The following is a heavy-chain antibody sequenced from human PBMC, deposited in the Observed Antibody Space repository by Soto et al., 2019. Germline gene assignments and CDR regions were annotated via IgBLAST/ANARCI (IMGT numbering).Heavy chain of an antibody. J-gene: IGHJ3*02. CDR2: ITGSGDVT. CDR1: GFTFSNYA. V-gene: IGHV3-23*01. CDR3: AKDPNGDYVGAFDT. Sequence: GGSLRLSCAASGFTFSNYAVTWVRQAPGKGLEWVSAITGSGDVTYYADSVRGRFTISRDNSKNTLVLQMSSLRADDTAVYYGAKDPNGDYVGAFDTWGQGTMVTVSS. D-gene: IGHD4-17*01.